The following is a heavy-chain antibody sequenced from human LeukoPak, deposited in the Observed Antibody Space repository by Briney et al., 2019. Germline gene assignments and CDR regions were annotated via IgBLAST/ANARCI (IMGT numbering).Heavy chain of an antibody. J-gene: IGHJ3*02. CDR3: AKDLPHYYDSSGYGPVDAFDI. CDR1: GGSISSTDYY. CDR2: ICHSGST. D-gene: IGHD3-22*01. Sequence: SETLSLTCTVSGGSISSTDYYWGWIRQPPGKGLEWIGSICHSGSTYYNPSLKSRVTISVDTSKNHFSLKLNSVTAADTAVYYCAKDLPHYYDSSGYGPVDAFDIWGQGTMVTVSS. V-gene: IGHV4-39*07.